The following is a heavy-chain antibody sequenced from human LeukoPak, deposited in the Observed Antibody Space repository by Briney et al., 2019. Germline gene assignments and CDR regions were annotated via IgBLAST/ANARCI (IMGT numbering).Heavy chain of an antibody. D-gene: IGHD3-3*01. Sequence: PGGSLRLSCAASGFTFSSYWMHWVRQAPGKGLVWVSRINSDGSSTSYADSVKGRFTISRDNAKNTLYLQMNSLRAEDTAVYYCARVGRLEWFYYAMDVWGQGTTVTVSS. CDR2: INSDGSST. CDR3: ARVGRLEWFYYAMDV. CDR1: GFTFSSYW. J-gene: IGHJ6*02. V-gene: IGHV3-74*01.